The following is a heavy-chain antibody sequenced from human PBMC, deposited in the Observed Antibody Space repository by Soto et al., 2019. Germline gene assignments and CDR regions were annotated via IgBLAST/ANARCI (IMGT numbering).Heavy chain of an antibody. CDR2: ISSSSSTI. V-gene: IGHV3-48*02. J-gene: IGHJ6*02. CDR1: GFTFSSYS. Sequence: GGSLRLSCAASGFTFSSYSMNWVRQAPGKGLEWVSYISSSSSTIYYADSVKGRFTISRDNAKNSLYLQMNSLRDEDTAVYYCARVGVYDVVVVAATGWYYGMDVWGQGTTVTVSS. D-gene: IGHD2-15*01. CDR3: ARVGVYDVVVVAATGWYYGMDV.